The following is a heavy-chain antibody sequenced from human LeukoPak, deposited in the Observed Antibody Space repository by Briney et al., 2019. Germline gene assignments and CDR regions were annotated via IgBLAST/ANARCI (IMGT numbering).Heavy chain of an antibody. V-gene: IGHV4-59*08. Sequence: SETLSLTCTVSGGSISSYYWSWIRQPPGKGLEWIGYIYYSGSTNYNPSLKSRVTISVDTSKNQFSLRLSSVTAADTAVYYCARHIRIAAAGTGWFDPWGQGTLVTVSS. CDR3: ARHIRIAAAGTGWFDP. CDR2: IYYSGST. D-gene: IGHD6-13*01. CDR1: GGSISSYY. J-gene: IGHJ5*02.